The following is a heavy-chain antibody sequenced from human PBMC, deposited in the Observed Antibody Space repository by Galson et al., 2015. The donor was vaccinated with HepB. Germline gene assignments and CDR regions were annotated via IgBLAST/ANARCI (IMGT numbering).Heavy chain of an antibody. CDR1: GYTFTGYY. V-gene: IGHV1-2*04. J-gene: IGHJ3*02. CDR2: INPNSGGT. D-gene: IGHD4-23*01. CDR3: ARAPDYGGNSGGAFDI. Sequence: SVKVSCKASGYTFTGYYMHWVRQAPGQGLEWMGWINPNSGGTNYAQKFQGWVTMTRDTSISTAYMELSRLRSDDTAVYYCARAPDYGGNSGGAFDIWGQGTMVTVSS.